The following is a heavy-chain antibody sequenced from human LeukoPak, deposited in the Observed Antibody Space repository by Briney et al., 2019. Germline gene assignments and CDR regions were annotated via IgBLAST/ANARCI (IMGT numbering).Heavy chain of an antibody. Sequence: GGSLRLSCAASGFTFSSYSMNWVRQAPGKGLEWVSSISSSSSYIYYADSVKGRFTISRDNAKNSLYLQMTSLRAEDTAVYYCARGGYYYDSSGSDYWGQGTLVTVSS. CDR3: ARGGYYYDSSGSDY. CDR2: ISSSSSYI. D-gene: IGHD3-22*01. V-gene: IGHV3-21*01. J-gene: IGHJ4*02. CDR1: GFTFSSYS.